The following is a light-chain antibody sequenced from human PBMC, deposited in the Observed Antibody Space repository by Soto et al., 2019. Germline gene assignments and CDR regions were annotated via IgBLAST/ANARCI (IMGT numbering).Light chain of an antibody. CDR1: QSVGSN. J-gene: IGKJ2*01. V-gene: IGKV3-15*01. Sequence: EIVMTQSPATLSVSPGEGATLSCRASQSVGSNLAWFQQNPGQAPRLLIFGVSTRASGVPARFSGSGSGTEFTLTISSLQPEDFAVYYCQHYNNWPPWYTFGQGTKLEI. CDR2: GVS. CDR3: QHYNNWPPWYT.